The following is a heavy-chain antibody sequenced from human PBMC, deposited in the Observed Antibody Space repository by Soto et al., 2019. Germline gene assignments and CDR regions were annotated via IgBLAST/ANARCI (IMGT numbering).Heavy chain of an antibody. V-gene: IGHV1-24*01. CDR3: ATDRGYCSGGSCYFWFYP. Sequence: ASVKVSCKVSGYTLTELSMHWVRQAPGKGLEWMGGFDPEDGETIYAQKFQGRVTMTEDTSTDTAYMELSSLRSEDTAVYYCATDRGYCSGGSCYFWFYPWGQGTLVTVSS. D-gene: IGHD2-15*01. J-gene: IGHJ5*02. CDR1: GYTLTELS. CDR2: FDPEDGET.